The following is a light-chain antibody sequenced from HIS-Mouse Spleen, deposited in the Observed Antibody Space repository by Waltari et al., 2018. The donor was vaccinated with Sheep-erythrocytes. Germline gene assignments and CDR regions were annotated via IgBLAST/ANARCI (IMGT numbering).Light chain of an antibody. Sequence: QSALTQPRSVSGAPGQSLTISCTGTSSHVGGYNYVSCYQQHPGKAPKLMIYDVSKRPSGVPDRFSGSKSGNTASLTISGLQAEDEADYYCCSYAGSYNHVFATGTKVTVL. V-gene: IGLV2-11*01. J-gene: IGLJ1*01. CDR2: DVS. CDR3: CSYAGSYNHV. CDR1: SSHVGGYNY.